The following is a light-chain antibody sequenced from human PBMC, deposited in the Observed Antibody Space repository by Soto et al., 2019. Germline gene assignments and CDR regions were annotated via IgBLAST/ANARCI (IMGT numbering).Light chain of an antibody. J-gene: IGLJ1*01. CDR3: QSYDSTLRARYV. CDR2: GNI. Sequence: QSVITQPPPVSGAPGQRVTIAFTGSSSNIGAGYDVHWYQQRPGTAPKLLIFGNINRPSGVPDRFSGSKSGTSASLAITGLQAEDEGDYYCQSYDSTLRARYVFGTGAKVTVL. CDR1: SSNIGAGYD. V-gene: IGLV1-40*01.